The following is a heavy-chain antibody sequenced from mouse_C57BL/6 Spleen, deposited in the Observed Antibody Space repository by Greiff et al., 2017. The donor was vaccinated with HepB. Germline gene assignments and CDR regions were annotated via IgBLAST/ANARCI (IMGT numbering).Heavy chain of an antibody. CDR1: GFTFSSYG. V-gene: IGHV5-6*01. CDR2: ISSGGSYT. J-gene: IGHJ1*03. CDR3: ARHLGTGWYFDV. D-gene: IGHD3-3*01. Sequence: EVQLQESGGDLVKPGGSLKLSCAASGFTFSSYGMSWVRQTPDKRLEWVATISSGGSYTYYPDSVKGRFTISRDNAKNTLYLQMSSLKSEDTAMYYCARHLGTGWYFDVWGTGTTVTVSS.